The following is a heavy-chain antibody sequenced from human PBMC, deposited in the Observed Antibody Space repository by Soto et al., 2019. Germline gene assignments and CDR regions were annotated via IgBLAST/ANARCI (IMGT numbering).Heavy chain of an antibody. D-gene: IGHD6-13*01. CDR2: IIPIFGTA. J-gene: IGHJ6*02. V-gene: IGHV1-69*13. CDR3: ARGTNIAAAGTIYYGMDV. CDR1: GGTFSSDA. Sequence: SVKDSCKASGGTFSSDAISGVRQAPGQGLEWMGGIIPIFGTASYAQKFQGRVTITADESTSTAYMELSSLRSEDTAVYYCARGTNIAAAGTIYYGMDVWGQGTTVTVSS.